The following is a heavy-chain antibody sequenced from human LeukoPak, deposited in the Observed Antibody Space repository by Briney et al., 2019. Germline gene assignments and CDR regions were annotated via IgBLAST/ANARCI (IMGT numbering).Heavy chain of an antibody. CDR2: INPNSGGT. J-gene: IGHJ4*02. CDR3: ARVTGRCSSTSCYRLAGECDY. D-gene: IGHD2-2*02. CDR1: GYTFTGYY. Sequence: ASVKVSCKASGYTFTGYYMHWVRQAPGQGREWMGWINPNSGGTNYAQKFQGRVTMTRDTSISTAYMELSRLRSDDTAVYYCARVTGRCSSTSCYRLAGECDYWGQGTLVTVSS. V-gene: IGHV1-2*02.